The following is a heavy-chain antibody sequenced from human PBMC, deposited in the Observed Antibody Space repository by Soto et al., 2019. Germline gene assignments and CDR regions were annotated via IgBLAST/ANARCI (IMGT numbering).Heavy chain of an antibody. CDR2: IKSEADGGTA. V-gene: IGHV3-15*07. D-gene: IGHD1-26*01. CDR1: GFTFSNAW. CDR3: SPDKVGALAY. Sequence: GGSLRLSCAASGFTFSNAWMNWVRQAPGKGLEWVGRIKSEADGGTADYAAHVKGRFTISRDDSKNMLFLQMNSLKTEDTAVYYCSPDKVGALAYWGQGTRVTVSS. J-gene: IGHJ4*02.